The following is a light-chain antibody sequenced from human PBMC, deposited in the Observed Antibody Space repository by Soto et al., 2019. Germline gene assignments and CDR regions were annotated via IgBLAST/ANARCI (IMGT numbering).Light chain of an antibody. J-gene: IGLJ3*02. CDR1: SSNIGAGYD. Sequence: QSVLTQPPSVSGAPGQRVTISCTGSSSNIGAGYDVHWYQQLPGTAPKLLIYANSIRPSGVPDRFSGSKSGTSASLAITGLQAEDEADYYRQSYDSSLSGAVFGGGTKVTVL. V-gene: IGLV1-40*01. CDR3: QSYDSSLSGAV. CDR2: ANS.